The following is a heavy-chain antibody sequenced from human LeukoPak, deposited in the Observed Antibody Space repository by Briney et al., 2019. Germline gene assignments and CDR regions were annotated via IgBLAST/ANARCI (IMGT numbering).Heavy chain of an antibody. J-gene: IGHJ4*02. CDR1: GGSISSGSYY. CDR3: ARGVVAAAGRTFDF. CDR2: IYTTGST. D-gene: IGHD6-13*01. V-gene: IGHV4-61*02. Sequence: PSQTLSLTCTVSGGSISSGSYYWSWIRQPAGKGLEWIGRIYTTGSTNYNPSLKSRLTISVDTSKNQFSLKLSSVTAADTAVYYCARGVVAAAGRTFDFWGQGTLVTVSS.